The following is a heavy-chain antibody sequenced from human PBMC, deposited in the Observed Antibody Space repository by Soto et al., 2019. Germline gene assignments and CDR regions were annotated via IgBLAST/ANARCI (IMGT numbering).Heavy chain of an antibody. CDR3: ARDPWAADY. CDR2: IYSGGST. Sequence: EVQLVESGGGLVQPGGSLRLSCAASGFTVSTKYMSWVRQAPGKGLEWVSVIYSGGSTFYADSVRGRFTISRDNSKNTVNLQMNSLRAEDTAVYYCARDPWAADYCGQGTLVIVSS. V-gene: IGHV3-66*01. D-gene: IGHD3-16*01. J-gene: IGHJ4*02. CDR1: GFTVSTKY.